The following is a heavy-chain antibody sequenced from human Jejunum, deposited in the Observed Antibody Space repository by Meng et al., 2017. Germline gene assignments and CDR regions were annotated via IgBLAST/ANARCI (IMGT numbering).Heavy chain of an antibody. V-gene: IGHV3-72*01. CDR3: ARDNMRGGGFDY. J-gene: IGHJ4*02. Sequence: QPPESGPGLVDPSEPLSPTFPVSGASISSITYYWVWFLQAPGKGPEWVARVRDKGNNYATEHVASVRGRFTISRDDSKNSVYLQMNSLKTEDTAVYYCARDNMRGGGFDYWGQGALVTVAS. D-gene: IGHD3-16*01. CDR2: VRDKGNNYAT. CDR1: GASISSITYY.